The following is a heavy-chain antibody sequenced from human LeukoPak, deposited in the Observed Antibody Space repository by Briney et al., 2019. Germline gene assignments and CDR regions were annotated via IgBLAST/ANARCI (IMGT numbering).Heavy chain of an antibody. J-gene: IGHJ4*02. V-gene: IGHV3-30*02. CDR1: GFTFSSYG. CDR3: AKDSLWFGELLSYSDY. CDR2: IRYDGSNK. D-gene: IGHD3-10*01. Sequence: GGSLRLSCAASGFTFSSYGMHWVRQAPGKGLEWVAFIRYDGSNKYYADSVKGRFTISRDNSKNTLYLQMNSLRAEDTAVYYCAKDSLWFGELLSYSDYWGQGTLVTVSS.